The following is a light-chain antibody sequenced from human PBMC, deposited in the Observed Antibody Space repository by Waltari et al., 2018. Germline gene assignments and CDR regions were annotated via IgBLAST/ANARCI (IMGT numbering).Light chain of an antibody. CDR3: QQYFNSPIA. Sequence: DIVMTQSPDSLLVSLGERATISCNSSQSILYTSNDKNYLAWYQQKAGQPPRLLVHWASIRESGVPDRFRGSGSGTDFTLTISNLQPEDVAFYWCQQYFNSPIAFGQGTRL. V-gene: IGKV4-1*01. J-gene: IGKJ5*01. CDR2: WAS. CDR1: QSILYTSNDKNY.